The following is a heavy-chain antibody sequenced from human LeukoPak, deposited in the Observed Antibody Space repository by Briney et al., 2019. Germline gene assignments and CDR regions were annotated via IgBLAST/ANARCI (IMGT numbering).Heavy chain of an antibody. D-gene: IGHD5-18*01. V-gene: IGHV3-7*01. CDR1: GFTFSDVW. Sequence: PGGSLRLSCAASGFTFSDVWMSWVRQAPGKGLEWVANIKQDGSKQYYLDSVKGRFTISRDNAKNSLYLQMNSLRAEDTAVYYCAGGQYSSGYWGQGTLVTVSS. CDR3: AGGQYSSGY. CDR2: IKQDGSKQ. J-gene: IGHJ4*02.